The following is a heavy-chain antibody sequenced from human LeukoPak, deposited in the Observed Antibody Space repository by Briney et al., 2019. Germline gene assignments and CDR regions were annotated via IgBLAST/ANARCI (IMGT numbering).Heavy chain of an antibody. V-gene: IGHV3-74*01. CDR3: ARGLVHDTSGYYSDY. J-gene: IGHJ4*02. D-gene: IGHD3-22*01. Sequence: GGSLRLSCAASGFTFSAFWMHWVRQAPGKGLVWVSRINSDGSSTTYADSVKGRFTVSRDNAENTLYLQMDSLRAEDSAVYYCARGLVHDTSGYYSDYWGQGILVTVSS. CDR2: INSDGSST. CDR1: GFTFSAFW.